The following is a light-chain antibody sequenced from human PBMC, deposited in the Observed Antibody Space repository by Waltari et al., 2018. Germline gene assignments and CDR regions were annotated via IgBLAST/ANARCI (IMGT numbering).Light chain of an antibody. V-gene: IGKV3-20*01. CDR2: DAS. J-gene: IGKJ1*01. CDR1: QSISRY. Sequence: EIMLTQSPGTLSLSQGERATLSCRASQSISRYLAWYQHKPGQAPRLLIYDASSRATGIPDRFSGSGSGTDFSLTSSRLEPEDFAVYYCQKYGSLPATFGEGTKVEIK. CDR3: QKYGSLPAT.